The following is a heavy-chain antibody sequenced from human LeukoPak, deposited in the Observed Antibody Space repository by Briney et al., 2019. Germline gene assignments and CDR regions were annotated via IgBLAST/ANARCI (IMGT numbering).Heavy chain of an antibody. CDR1: GGSISSYY. J-gene: IGHJ5*02. CDR2: IYTSGST. CDR3: AREPRDYGSGSYFEH. D-gene: IGHD3-10*01. Sequence: PSETLSLTCTVSGGSISSYYWSWIRQPAGKGLEWIGRIYTSGSTNYNPSLKSRVTMSVDTSKNQFSLKLSSVTAADTAVYYCAREPRDYGSGSYFEHWGQGTLVTVSS. V-gene: IGHV4-4*07.